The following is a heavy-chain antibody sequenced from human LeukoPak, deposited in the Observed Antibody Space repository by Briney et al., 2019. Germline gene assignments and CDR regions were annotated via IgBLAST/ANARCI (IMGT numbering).Heavy chain of an antibody. CDR2: INLNSGGT. D-gene: IGHD3-9*01. CDR3: ARSPHILTGENFDY. Sequence: ASVKVSCKASGYTFSNYCMHWVRQAPGQGLEWMGWINLNSGGTNYAQKFQVRVTMTRDTSISTAYMELSRLRSDDTAVYYCARSPHILTGENFDYWGQGTLVTVSP. V-gene: IGHV1-2*02. J-gene: IGHJ4*02. CDR1: GYTFSNYC.